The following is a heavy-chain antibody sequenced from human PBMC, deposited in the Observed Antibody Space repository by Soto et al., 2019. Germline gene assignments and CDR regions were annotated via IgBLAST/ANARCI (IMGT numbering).Heavy chain of an antibody. D-gene: IGHD5-12*01. CDR3: ANNIDHARCCYIDY. CDR1: GFVFSSYV. CDR2: ITDNGGST. Sequence: EVQLLESGGGLVQPGGSLRLSCAASGFVFSSYVMNWVRQAPGKGLEWVSSITDNGGSTYYADSVKGRFTISRDNAKNTLEPQMNSLRPGATVIYDCANNIDHARCCYIDYWGQGTLVTVSP. V-gene: IGHV3-23*01. J-gene: IGHJ4*02.